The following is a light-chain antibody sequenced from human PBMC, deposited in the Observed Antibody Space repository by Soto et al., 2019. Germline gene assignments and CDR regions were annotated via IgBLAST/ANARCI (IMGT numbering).Light chain of an antibody. CDR3: QQYGSSPPYT. J-gene: IGKJ2*01. V-gene: IGKV3-20*01. CDR1: QSVSSTY. CDR2: GAS. Sequence: EIVLTQSPGTLSLSPGERATLSCRASQSVSSTYLAWYQQKPGQAPRLLLYGASSRATGIPDRFSGSGSGTDLTLTISRLEPDDFAVYYCQQYGSSPPYTFGQGTKLEIK.